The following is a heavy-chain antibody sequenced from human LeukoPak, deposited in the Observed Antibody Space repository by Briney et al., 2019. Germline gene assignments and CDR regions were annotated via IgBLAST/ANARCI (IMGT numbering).Heavy chain of an antibody. J-gene: IGHJ6*03. CDR3: ARVGPGDYYYYYYMDV. D-gene: IGHD1-14*01. Sequence: SQTLSLTCTVSGGSISSGSYYWGWVRQPPGKGLEWIGYIYYSGSNNYNPSLKSRVTISVDTSKNQFSLKLSSVTAADTAVYYCARVGPGDYYYYYYMDVWGKGTTVTVSS. CDR1: GGSISSGSYY. V-gene: IGHV4-61*01. CDR2: IYYSGSN.